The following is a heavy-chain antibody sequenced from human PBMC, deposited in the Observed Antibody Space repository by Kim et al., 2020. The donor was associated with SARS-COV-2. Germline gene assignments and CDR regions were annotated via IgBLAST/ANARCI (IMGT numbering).Heavy chain of an antibody. CDR1: GGTFSSYA. D-gene: IGHD3-9*01. J-gene: IGHJ4*02. Sequence: SVKVSCKASGGTFSSYAISWVRQAPGQGLEWMGGIIPIFGTANYAQKFQGRVTITADESTSTAYMELSSLRSEDTAVYYCAGTKDILTGDPSYPFDYWGQGTLVTVSS. V-gene: IGHV1-69*13. CDR2: IIPIFGTA. CDR3: AGTKDILTGDPSYPFDY.